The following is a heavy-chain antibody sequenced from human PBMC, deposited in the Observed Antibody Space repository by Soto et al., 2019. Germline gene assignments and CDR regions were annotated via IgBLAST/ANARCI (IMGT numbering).Heavy chain of an antibody. CDR3: AGNTAPYYDSSGYLDYFAS. CDR1: GYTFTSYG. D-gene: IGHD3-22*01. J-gene: IGHJ4*02. V-gene: IGHV1-18*01. CDR2: ISAYNGNT. Sequence: QVQLVQSGAEVKKPGASVKVSCKASGYTFTSYGISWVRQAPGQGLEWMGWISAYNGNTNYAQKLQGRVTMTTDTSTSKAYMELRSLRSDDTAVYYCAGNTAPYYDSSGYLDYFASWGQGTLVTVSS.